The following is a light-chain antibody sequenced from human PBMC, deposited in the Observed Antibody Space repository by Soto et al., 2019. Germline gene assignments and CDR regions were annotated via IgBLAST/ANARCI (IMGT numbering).Light chain of an antibody. CDR3: AAWDDSLNGRGV. Sequence: QSVLTQPPSASGTPGQRVVISCSGSSFNIGRNTVNWYQQLSGTAPKLLIYSNDQRPSGVPDRFSGSKSGTSASLAISGLQSDDEADYYCAAWDDSLNGRGVFGGGTKVTVL. CDR1: SFNIGRNT. J-gene: IGLJ3*02. V-gene: IGLV1-44*01. CDR2: SND.